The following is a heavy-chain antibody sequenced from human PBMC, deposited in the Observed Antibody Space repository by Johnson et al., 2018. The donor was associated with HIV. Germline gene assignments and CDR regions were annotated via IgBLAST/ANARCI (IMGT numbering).Heavy chain of an antibody. V-gene: IGHV3-30*03. CDR2: ISYDGRNK. J-gene: IGHJ3*02. CDR3: ARVGWATSDAFDI. CDR1: GFIFSGFG. Sequence: QVQLVESGGGVVRPGRSLRLSCAASGFIFSGFGLHWVRQAPGKGLEWVASISYDGRNKYYADSVRGRITISRDNAKNSLYLQMNSLRAEDTALYYCARVGWATSDAFDIWGQGTMVTVSS. D-gene: IGHD6-19*01.